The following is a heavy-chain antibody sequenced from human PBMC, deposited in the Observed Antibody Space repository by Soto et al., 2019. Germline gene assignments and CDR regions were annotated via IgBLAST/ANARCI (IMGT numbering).Heavy chain of an antibody. Sequence: GGSLRLSCAASGFTFSSYSMNWVRQAPGKGLEWVSSISSSSSYIYYADSVKGRFTISRDNAKNSLYLQMNSLRAEDTAVYYCARDTIVVVPAALSEYFQHWGQGTLVTVSS. D-gene: IGHD2-2*01. J-gene: IGHJ1*01. V-gene: IGHV3-21*01. CDR1: GFTFSSYS. CDR3: ARDTIVVVPAALSEYFQH. CDR2: ISSSSSYI.